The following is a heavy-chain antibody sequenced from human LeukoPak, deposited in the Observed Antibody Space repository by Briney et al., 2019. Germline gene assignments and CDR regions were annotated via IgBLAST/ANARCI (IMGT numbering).Heavy chain of an antibody. CDR2: ISSSSSTI. CDR3: ARGSTYYDSSGQVPFDY. J-gene: IGHJ4*02. V-gene: IGHV3-48*01. Sequence: GGSLRLSCAASGFTFTYAWMNWVRQAPGKGLEWVSYISSSSSTIYYADSVKGRFTISRDNAKNSLYLQMNSLRAEDTAVYYCARGSTYYDSSGQVPFDYWGQGTLVTVSS. D-gene: IGHD3-22*01. CDR1: GFTFTYAW.